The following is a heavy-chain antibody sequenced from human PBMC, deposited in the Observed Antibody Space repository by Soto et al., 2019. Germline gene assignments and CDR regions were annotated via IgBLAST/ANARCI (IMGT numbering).Heavy chain of an antibody. D-gene: IGHD2-15*01. CDR3: AKGYAYFDY. CDR1: GFTFTSFA. V-gene: IGHV3-23*01. J-gene: IGHJ4*02. CDR2: ITASGGSI. Sequence: GGSLRLSCAASGFTFTSFAMSWVRQAPGKGLEWVSLITASGGSIYYADSVKGRFIISRDNSKNTLYLQMNSLRAEDAAVYYCAKGYAYFDYWGQGTMVTVSS.